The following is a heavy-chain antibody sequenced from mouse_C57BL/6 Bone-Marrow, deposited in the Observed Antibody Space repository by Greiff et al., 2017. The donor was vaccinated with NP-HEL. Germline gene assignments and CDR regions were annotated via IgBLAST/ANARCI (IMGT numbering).Heavy chain of an antibody. Sequence: QVQLQQPGAELVKPGASVKLSCKASGYTFTSYWMHWVKQRPGQGLEWIGMIHPNSGSTNYNEKFKSKATLTVDKSTSTAYMQLSSLTSEDSAVYYCARRPYDSNFYFDYWGQGTTLTVSS. D-gene: IGHD2-5*01. J-gene: IGHJ2*01. CDR1: GYTFTSYW. V-gene: IGHV1-64*01. CDR2: IHPNSGST. CDR3: ARRPYDSNFYFDY.